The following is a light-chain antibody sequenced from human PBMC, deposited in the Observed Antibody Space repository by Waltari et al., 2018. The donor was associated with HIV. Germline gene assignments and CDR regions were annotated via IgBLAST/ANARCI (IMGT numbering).Light chain of an antibody. Sequence: QSALTQPASVSGSLGQSVTLSCTGANSDIGGYNYVSWYQQHTGKAPKLIIHEVSNTPSGVSDRFSGSKSGNTASLTISGLQAEDESDYYCSSFITTTTHVVFGGGTRLTVL. CDR3: SSFITTTTHVV. CDR2: EVS. CDR1: NSDIGGYNY. J-gene: IGLJ2*01. V-gene: IGLV2-14*01.